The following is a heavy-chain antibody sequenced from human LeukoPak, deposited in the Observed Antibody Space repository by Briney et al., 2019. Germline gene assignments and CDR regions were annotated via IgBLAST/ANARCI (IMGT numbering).Heavy chain of an antibody. CDR2: INHSGST. J-gene: IGHJ5*02. Sequence: SETLSLTCAVYGGSFSGYYLSWIRQPPGKGLEWIGEINHSGSTNYNPSLKSRVTISVDTSKNQFSLKLSSVTAADTAVYYCARGSHGSGSYYNPWGQGTLVTVSS. D-gene: IGHD3-10*01. V-gene: IGHV4-34*01. CDR1: GGSFSGYY. CDR3: ARGSHGSGSYYNP.